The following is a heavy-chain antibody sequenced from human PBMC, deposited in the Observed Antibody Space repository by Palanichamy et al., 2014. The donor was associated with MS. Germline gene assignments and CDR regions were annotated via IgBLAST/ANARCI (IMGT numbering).Heavy chain of an antibody. CDR1: GGTLNTYA. CDR3: ACGAIQLSGTLDF. D-gene: IGHD5-18*01. Sequence: QVHLVQSGAEVKKPGSSVQVSCKASGGTLNTYAVSWLRQAPGHGLEWMGGIVPVVNLTEYAEKFQARVTITADESKNTVYMRVNNLRSEDTALYFCACGAIQLSGTLDFWGRGSQVTVSS. V-gene: IGHV1-69*10. CDR2: IVPVVNLT. J-gene: IGHJ4*02.